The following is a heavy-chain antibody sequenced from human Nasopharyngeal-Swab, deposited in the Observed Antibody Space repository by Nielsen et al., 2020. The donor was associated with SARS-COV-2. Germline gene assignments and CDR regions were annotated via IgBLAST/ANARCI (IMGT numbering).Heavy chain of an antibody. V-gene: IGHV3-53*01. CDR3: ATLSSYYGSGSYGGYFDL. D-gene: IGHD3-10*01. Sequence: GGSLRLSCAASGFTVSSNYMSWVRQAPGKGLEWVSVIYSGGSTYYADSVKGRFTISRDNSKNTLYLQMNSLRAEDTAVYYCATLSSYYGSGSYGGYFDLWGRGTLVTVSS. CDR2: IYSGGST. J-gene: IGHJ2*01. CDR1: GFTVSSNY.